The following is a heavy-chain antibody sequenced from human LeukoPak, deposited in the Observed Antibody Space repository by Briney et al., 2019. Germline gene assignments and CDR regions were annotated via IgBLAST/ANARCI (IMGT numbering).Heavy chain of an antibody. CDR3: ARDLGPECSSTSCYTPHDYYYYGMDV. V-gene: IGHV1-46*01. D-gene: IGHD2-2*02. J-gene: IGHJ6*02. CDR2: INPCGGST. CDR1: GYTFTSYY. Sequence: ASVKVSCKASGYTFTSYYMHWVRQAAGRGLEWMGIINPCGGSTSYAQKFQGRVTMTRDTSTSTVYMELSSLRSEDTAVYYCARDLGPECSSTSCYTPHDYYYYGMDVWGQGTTVTVSS.